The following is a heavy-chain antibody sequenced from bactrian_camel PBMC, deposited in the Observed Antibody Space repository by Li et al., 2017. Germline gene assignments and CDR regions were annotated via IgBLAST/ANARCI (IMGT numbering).Heavy chain of an antibody. CDR2: IYGPTTPI. V-gene: IGHV3S63*01. CDR1: GDTVGYYC. CDR3: AARRVGSIDCHRDSWSAGTLAVEGTQYY. J-gene: IGHJ4*01. Sequence: VQLVESGGGSVQTGDSLTLSCTASGDTVGYYCMGWFRQAPGKKRQGVAGIYGPTTPIWYADSVKGRFNISQDLFKNEVYLEMHSLKPEDTAVYYCAARRVGSIDCHRDSWSAGTLAVEGTQYYWGRGTQVTVS. D-gene: IGHD1*01.